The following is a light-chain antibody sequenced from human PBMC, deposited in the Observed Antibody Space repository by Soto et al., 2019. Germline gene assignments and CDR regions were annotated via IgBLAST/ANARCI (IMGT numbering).Light chain of an antibody. CDR1: QTIGRNY. V-gene: IGKV3-20*01. CDR3: QQYASSPLLT. J-gene: IGKJ4*01. CDR2: GTS. Sequence: EIVLTQSPGTLSLSPGETATLSCRASQTIGRNYLAWYQQKPGQAPRLLIFGTSTRATGIPDRFSGSGSGTDFTLSISRLEPEDFAVYYCQQYASSPLLTFGGGTKVDI.